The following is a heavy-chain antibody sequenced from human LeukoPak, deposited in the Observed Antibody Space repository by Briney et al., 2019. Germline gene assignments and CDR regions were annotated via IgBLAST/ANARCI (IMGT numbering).Heavy chain of an antibody. CDR1: GGCISNYY. J-gene: IGHJ3*02. V-gene: IGHV4-4*09. Sequence: SETLSLTCTVSGGCISNYYWSWIRQPPGKGLEWIGYIYTSGSTNYNPSLKSRVTISVDTSKNQFSLKLSSVTAADTAVYYCARANYYDSSGYYVRAFDIWGQGTIVTVSS. CDR2: IYTSGST. CDR3: ARANYYDSSGYYVRAFDI. D-gene: IGHD3-22*01.